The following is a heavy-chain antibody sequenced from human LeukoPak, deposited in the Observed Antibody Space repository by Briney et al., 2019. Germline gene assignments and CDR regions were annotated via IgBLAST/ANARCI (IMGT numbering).Heavy chain of an antibody. CDR2: MNPNSGNT. J-gene: IGHJ6*02. CDR1: GYTFTSYD. V-gene: IGHV1-8*01. CDR3: ARMVIQLWPPDYYYYYGMDV. Sequence: VASVKVSCKASGYTFTSYDINWVRQATGQGLEWMGWMNPNSGNTGYAQKFQGRVTMTRNTSISTAYMELSSLRSEDTAVYYCARMVIQLWPPDYYYYYGMDVWGQGTTVTVSS. D-gene: IGHD5-18*01.